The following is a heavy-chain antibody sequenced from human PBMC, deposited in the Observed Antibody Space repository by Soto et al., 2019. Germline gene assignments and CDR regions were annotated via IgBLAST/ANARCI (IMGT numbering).Heavy chain of an antibody. D-gene: IGHD4-17*01. CDR3: AHPRGYGVFDAYDI. CDR1: GLTFSTYA. Sequence: EVQLVESGGGLVQPGGSLRLSCTASGLTFSTYAMSWVRQAPGKGLEWVSAINAGGGSTYYADSVKGRFTISRDNSINTLYLQMNSLRTGDTAVYYCAHPRGYGVFDAYDIWGQGAMVTVSS. V-gene: IGHV3-23*04. CDR2: INAGGGST. J-gene: IGHJ3*02.